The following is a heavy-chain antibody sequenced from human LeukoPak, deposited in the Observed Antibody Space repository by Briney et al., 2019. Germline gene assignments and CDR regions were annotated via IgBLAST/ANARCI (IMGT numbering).Heavy chain of an antibody. D-gene: IGHD2-2*01. CDR2: IKSKTDGGTT. CDR3: TTVGYCSSTSCYYYMDV. J-gene: IGHJ6*03. V-gene: IGHV3-15*01. CDR1: GFTFSNAW. Sequence: GGSLRLSCAASGFTFSNAWMSWVRQAPGKGLEWVGRIKSKTDGGTTDCAAPVKGRFTISRDDSKNTLYLQMNSLKTEDTAVYYCTTVGYCSSTSCYYYMDVWGKGTTVTVSS.